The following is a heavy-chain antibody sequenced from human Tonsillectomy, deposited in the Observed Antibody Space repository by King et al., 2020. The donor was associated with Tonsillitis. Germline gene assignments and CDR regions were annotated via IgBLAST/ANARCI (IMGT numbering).Heavy chain of an antibody. CDR3: AIYYYGSGSYYSSFDS. D-gene: IGHD3-10*01. V-gene: IGHV5-51*01. J-gene: IGHJ4*02. CDR2: IYPGDSDT. CDR1: GYSFTSYW. Sequence: QLVQSGAEVKKPGESLKISCKGSGYSFTSYWIGWVRQMPGKGLEWMGIIYPGDSDTRYSPSFQGKVTISADKSISTAYLQWSSLKSSDTAMYYCAIYYYGSGSYYSSFDSWGQGTLVTVSS.